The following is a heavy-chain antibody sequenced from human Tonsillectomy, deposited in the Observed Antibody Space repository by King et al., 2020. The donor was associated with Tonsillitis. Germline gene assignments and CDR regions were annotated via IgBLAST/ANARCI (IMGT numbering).Heavy chain of an antibody. CDR2: INPNSGGS. CDR3: ARVSITMVRIMDV. V-gene: IGHV1-2*02. Sequence: VQLVQSGAEVKKPGASVKVSCKASGYSFTGYYMHWVRQAPGQGLEWMGWINPNSGGSNYAQKFQGRVTMTRDTSISTAYMELSRLRSDDTAVYYCARVSITMVRIMDVWGQGTTVTVSS. CDR1: GYSFTGYY. D-gene: IGHD3-10*01. J-gene: IGHJ6*02.